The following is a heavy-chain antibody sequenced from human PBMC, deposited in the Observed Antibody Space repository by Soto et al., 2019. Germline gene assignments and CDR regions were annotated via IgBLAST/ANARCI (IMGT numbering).Heavy chain of an antibody. Sequence: QLQLQESGPGLVKPSDTLSLTCTVSVGSISSTNYYWGWIRQPPGKGLVWIGSIYYSGSTYYNPSLRTRGTISVDTSKNQSSLKLSSVTAADTAVYYCASVRGGRGDYWGQGTLVTVSS. CDR2: IYYSGST. V-gene: IGHV4-39*01. J-gene: IGHJ4*02. D-gene: IGHD3-16*01. CDR3: ASVRGGRGDY. CDR1: VGSISSTNYY.